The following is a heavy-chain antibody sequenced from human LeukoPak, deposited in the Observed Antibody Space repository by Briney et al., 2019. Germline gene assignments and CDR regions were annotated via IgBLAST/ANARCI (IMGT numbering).Heavy chain of an antibody. V-gene: IGHV3-23*01. D-gene: IGHD5-12*01. CDR3: AKGYSGYDSDFDY. CDR2: IGGSGIST. J-gene: IGHJ4*02. CDR1: GFTFSSYA. Sequence: GGSLRLSCGASGFTFSSYAMSWVRQAPGKGLEWVSAIGGSGISTYYADSVKGRFTISRDNSKTTLYLQMNSLRAEDTAVYYCAKGYSGYDSDFDYWGQGTLVTVSS.